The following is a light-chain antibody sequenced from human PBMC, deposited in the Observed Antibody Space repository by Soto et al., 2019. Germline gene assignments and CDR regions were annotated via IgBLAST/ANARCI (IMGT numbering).Light chain of an antibody. CDR2: LGS. CDR1: RSLLSSNGYNY. V-gene: IGKV2-28*01. CDR3: AQGLQTPLT. Sequence: DVVMTQSPLSLPVTPGEPASISCRSSRSLLSSNGYNYLNWYLQKPGQSPQLXIYLGSNRASGVPDRFSGSGSGTDFTLKIRRVEAEDVGVYYCAQGLQTPLTFGGGTKVDIK. J-gene: IGKJ4*01.